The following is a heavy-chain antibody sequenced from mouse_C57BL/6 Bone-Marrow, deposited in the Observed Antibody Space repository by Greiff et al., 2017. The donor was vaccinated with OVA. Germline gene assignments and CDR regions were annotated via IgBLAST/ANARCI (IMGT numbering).Heavy chain of an antibody. V-gene: IGHV5-6*01. CDR1: GFTFSSYG. J-gene: IGHJ1*03. Sequence: EVQLQQSGGDLVKPGGSLKLSCAASGFTFSSYGMSWVRQTPDKRLEWVATISSGGSYTYYPDSVKGRFTISRDNAKNTLYLQMSSLKSEDTAMYYCARRELADVWGTGTTVTVSS. CDR3: ARRELADV. CDR2: ISSGGSYT.